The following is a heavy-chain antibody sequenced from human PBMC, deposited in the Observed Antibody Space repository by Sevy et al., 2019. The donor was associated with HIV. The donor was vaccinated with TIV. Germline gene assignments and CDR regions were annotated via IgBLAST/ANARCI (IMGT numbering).Heavy chain of an antibody. D-gene: IGHD6-19*01. CDR2: ISGSGGST. Sequence: GGSLRLSCAASGFTFSSYAMHWVRQAPGKGLEWVSAISGSGGSTYYADSVKGRFTISRDNSKNTLYLQMNSLRAEDTAVYYCAKDDPFRAVAAYGYFDYWGQGTLVTVSS. CDR3: AKDDPFRAVAAYGYFDY. J-gene: IGHJ4*02. CDR1: GFTFSSYA. V-gene: IGHV3-23*01.